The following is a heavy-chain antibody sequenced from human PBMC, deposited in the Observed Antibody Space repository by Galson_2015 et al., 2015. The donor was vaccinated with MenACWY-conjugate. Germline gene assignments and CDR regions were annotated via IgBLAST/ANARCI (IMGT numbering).Heavy chain of an antibody. CDR1: GFTFSNYG. CDR3: AKDLRAAAGTANDY. J-gene: IGHJ4*02. V-gene: IGHV3-30*02. D-gene: IGHD6-13*01. Sequence: SLRLSCAASGFTFSNYGMHWVRQAPGKGLEWVAFIRYDGSNTYYADSVKGRFTISRDSSKNTLFLQMSSLRADDTAVYYCAKDLRAAAGTANDYWGQGTLVTVSS. CDR2: IRYDGSNT.